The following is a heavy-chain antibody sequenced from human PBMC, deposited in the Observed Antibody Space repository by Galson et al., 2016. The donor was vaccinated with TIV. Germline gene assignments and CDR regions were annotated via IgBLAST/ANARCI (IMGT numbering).Heavy chain of an antibody. J-gene: IGHJ4*02. CDR1: GYFFIDNY. Sequence: SVKVSCKASGYFFIDNYIHWMRQAPGQGLEWMGRNIPILNIANYAQEFQGRVTITADESTSTVYMELNSLRSDDTGVYYGARGPAENYWGQGTLVTVSS. V-gene: IGHV1-69*04. CDR2: NIPILNIA. CDR3: ARGPAENY.